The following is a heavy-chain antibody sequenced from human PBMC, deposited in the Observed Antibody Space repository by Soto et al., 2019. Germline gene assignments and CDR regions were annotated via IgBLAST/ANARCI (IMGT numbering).Heavy chain of an antibody. CDR2: ISSNSDTI. CDR3: AKDMKWGGMTTIHYFDS. D-gene: IGHD4-17*01. V-gene: IGHV3-9*02. J-gene: IGHJ4*02. CDR1: GFTADDYA. Sequence: EVQLVESGGGLVQPGRSLRLSCVASGFTADDYAMHWVRQAPGKGLEWVSGISSNSDTIDYADSVKGRFTISRDNAKNXXFLQMNSLRTEDTALYYCAKDMKWGGMTTIHYFDSWGQGTLVTVYS.